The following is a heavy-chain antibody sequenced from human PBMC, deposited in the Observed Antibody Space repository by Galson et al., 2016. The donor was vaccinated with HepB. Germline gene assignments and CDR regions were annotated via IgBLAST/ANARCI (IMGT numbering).Heavy chain of an antibody. J-gene: IGHJ6*02. CDR2: IDYSGST. CDR3: ARERNHYGMDV. CDR1: GGSVSSGGYY. Sequence: ETLSLTCTVSGGSVSSGGYYWTWIRQPPGKGLEWIGYIDYSGSTKYNPSLKSRVTISVDTSKNQFSLKLSSVTAADTAVYYCARERNHYGMDVWGQGTLVTVSS. D-gene: IGHD1-14*01. V-gene: IGHV4-61*08.